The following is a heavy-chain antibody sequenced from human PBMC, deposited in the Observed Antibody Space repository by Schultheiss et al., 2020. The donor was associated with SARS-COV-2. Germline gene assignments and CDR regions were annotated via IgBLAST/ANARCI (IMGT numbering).Heavy chain of an antibody. CDR2: IDWDDDK. CDR3: AHRRHGGNSATRFDY. D-gene: IGHD4-23*01. J-gene: IGHJ4*02. CDR1: GFSLSTSGMC. V-gene: IGHV2-70*12. Sequence: SGPTLVKPTQTLTLTCTFSGFSLSTSGMCVSWIRQPPGKALEWLARIDWDDDKYYSTSLKSRLTITKDTSKNQVVLTMTNMDPVDTATYYCAHRRHGGNSATRFDYWGQGTLVTVSS.